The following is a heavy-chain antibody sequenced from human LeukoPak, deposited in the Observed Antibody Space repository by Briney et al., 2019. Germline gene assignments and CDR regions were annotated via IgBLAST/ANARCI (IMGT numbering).Heavy chain of an antibody. J-gene: IGHJ4*02. CDR3: AREAFGQSSIGGD. V-gene: IGHV4-59*12. D-gene: IGHD3-16*01. CDR2: IYYSGST. CDR1: GGSISSYY. Sequence: SETLSLTCTVSGGSISSYYWSWIRQPPGKGLEWIGYIYYSGSTNYNPSLKSRVTISVDTSKNQFSLKLSSVTAADTAVYYCAREAFGQSSIGGDWGQGTLVTVSS.